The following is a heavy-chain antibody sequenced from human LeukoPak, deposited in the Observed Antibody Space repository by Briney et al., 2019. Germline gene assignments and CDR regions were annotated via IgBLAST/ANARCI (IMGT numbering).Heavy chain of an antibody. CDR3: EKSLAARWVIDY. D-gene: IGHD6-25*01. Sequence: GGSLRLSCAASGFTFSNYAMNWVRHAPGEGVEWVSGITDSGDSTYYAGSFKGRFPISSDNSENTLYLQLKTLTAEDTAIYFCEKSLAARWVIDYWGQGTLVTVSS. CDR1: GFTFSNYA. V-gene: IGHV3-23*01. J-gene: IGHJ4*02. CDR2: ITDSGDST.